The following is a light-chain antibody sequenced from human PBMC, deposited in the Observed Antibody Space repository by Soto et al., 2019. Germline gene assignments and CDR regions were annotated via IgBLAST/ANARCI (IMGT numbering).Light chain of an antibody. CDR2: EVN. CDR3: NSRATNAGCDSWV. V-gene: IGLV2-8*01. CDR1: SNDVGGYNY. Sequence: QSALTQPPSASGSPGQSVTISCTGTSNDVGGYNYVSWYQQHPGKAPKLMIYEVNKRPSGVPDRFSGSKSGNTASLTVSGLQAEDEAEYYCNSRATNAGCDSWVFGVGTKLTVL. J-gene: IGLJ3*02.